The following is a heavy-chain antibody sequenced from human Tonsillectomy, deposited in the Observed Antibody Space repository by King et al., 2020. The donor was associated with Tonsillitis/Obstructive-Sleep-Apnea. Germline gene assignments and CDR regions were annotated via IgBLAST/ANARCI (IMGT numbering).Heavy chain of an antibody. CDR2: LDGSGTNT. CDR1: GFTFSSYA. D-gene: IGHD1-14*01. Sequence: VQLVESGGGLGQPGGSLRLSCAASGFTFSSYAMTWVRRAPGKGLEWVSALDGSGTNTYYADSVRGRFTISRDNSKNTLYLQMNSLRAEDTALYYCAKGTGGGNYYYMDVWGTGTTVTVSS. CDR3: AKGTGGGNYYYMDV. V-gene: IGHV3-23*04. J-gene: IGHJ6*03.